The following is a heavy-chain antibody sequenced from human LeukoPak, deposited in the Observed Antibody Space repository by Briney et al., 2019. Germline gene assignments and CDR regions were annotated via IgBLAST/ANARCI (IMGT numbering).Heavy chain of an antibody. Sequence: GGSLRLSCAASGFTFSSYGMHWVRQAPGKGLEWVAVISYDGSNKYYADSVKGRFTISRDNSKNTLYLQMNSLRAEDTAVYYCAKDSRREIQMATIYYWGQGTLVTVSS. CDR3: AKDSRREIQMATIYY. CDR2: ISYDGSNK. J-gene: IGHJ4*02. D-gene: IGHD5-24*01. CDR1: GFTFSSYG. V-gene: IGHV3-30*18.